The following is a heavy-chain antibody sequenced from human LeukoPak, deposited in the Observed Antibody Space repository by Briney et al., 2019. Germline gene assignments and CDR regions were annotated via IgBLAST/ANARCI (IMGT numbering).Heavy chain of an antibody. CDR1: GFTFTTYA. Sequence: PGGSLRLSCTASGFTFTTYAMHWVRQAPGKGLEWVAVISYDGRDKFYADSVKGRFTISRDNSDSTLSLQMNSLKPEDTAVYYCARDFYHYGSGTYSSSMDVWGKGTTVTVSS. J-gene: IGHJ6*03. V-gene: IGHV3-30*04. CDR3: ARDFYHYGSGTYSSSMDV. CDR2: ISYDGRDK. D-gene: IGHD3-10*01.